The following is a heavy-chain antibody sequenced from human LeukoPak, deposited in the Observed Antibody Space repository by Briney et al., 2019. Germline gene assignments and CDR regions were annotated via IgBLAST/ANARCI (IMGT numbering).Heavy chain of an antibody. D-gene: IGHD2-15*01. Sequence: GGSPRLSCAASGFTFSSYAMHWVRQAPGKGLEWVAVISCDGSNKYYADSVKGRFTISRDDSKNTLYLQMNSLRAEDTAVYYCARDQSHQVAPRYWGQGTLVTVSS. J-gene: IGHJ4*02. CDR1: GFTFSSYA. CDR3: ARDQSHQVAPRY. V-gene: IGHV3-30-3*01. CDR2: ISCDGSNK.